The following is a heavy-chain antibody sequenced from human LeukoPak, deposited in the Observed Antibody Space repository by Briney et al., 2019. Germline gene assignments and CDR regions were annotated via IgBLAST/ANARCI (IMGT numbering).Heavy chain of an antibody. V-gene: IGHV1-69*04. CDR3: AREAGITGTPTDY. J-gene: IGHJ4*02. Sequence: GASVKVSCKASGGTFSSYAISWVRQAPGQGLEWMGRIIPILGIANYAQKFQGRVTITADKSTSTAYMELSSLRSEDTAVYYCAREAGITGTPTDYWGQGTLVTVSS. D-gene: IGHD1-7*01. CDR2: IIPILGIA. CDR1: GGTFSSYA.